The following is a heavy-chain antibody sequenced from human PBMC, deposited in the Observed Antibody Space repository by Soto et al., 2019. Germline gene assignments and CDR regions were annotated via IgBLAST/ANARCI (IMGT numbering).Heavy chain of an antibody. D-gene: IGHD4-17*01. CDR3: ARAVDYDGTSGRYYYYGMDV. Sequence: QVQLVQSGAEVKKPGASVKVSCKASGYTFTSYYMHWVRQAPGQGLVWMGIINPSGGCTSYAQKCQRRVTMTRDTSRSTVYMELSSLRPEDTAVYYCARAVDYDGTSGRYYYYGMDVWGQGTTVTVS. V-gene: IGHV1-46*01. CDR2: INPSGGCT. CDR1: GYTFTSYY. J-gene: IGHJ6*02.